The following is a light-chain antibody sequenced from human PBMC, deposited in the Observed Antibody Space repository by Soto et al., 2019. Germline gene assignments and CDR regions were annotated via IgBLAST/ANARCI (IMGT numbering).Light chain of an antibody. CDR1: QNINNW. V-gene: IGKV1-5*01. J-gene: IGKJ2*01. CDR2: GAS. Sequence: DTPMTQYPSTLSASVGDTVTITCRARQNINNWLAWYQQKPEKVPKLLIYGASTLEDGVPSRFSGSRSGTEFTLTINSLQPDDFATYYCQRYDGYFGQGTKLEIK. CDR3: QRYDGY.